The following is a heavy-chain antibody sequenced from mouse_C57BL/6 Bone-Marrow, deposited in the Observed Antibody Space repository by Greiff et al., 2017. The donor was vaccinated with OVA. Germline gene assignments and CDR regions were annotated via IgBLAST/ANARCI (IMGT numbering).Heavy chain of an antibody. D-gene: IGHD2-4*01. J-gene: IGHJ3*01. Sequence: QVQLQQPGTVLVKPGASVKLSCKASGYTFTSYWMHWVKQRPGQGLEWIGNINPRNGGTSYNEKFKSKATLTVDKSSSTAYMELSSLTSEDSAVYYCARMVYDYAWFAYWGQGTLVTVSA. CDR1: GYTFTSYW. CDR2: INPRNGGT. V-gene: IGHV1-53*01. CDR3: ARMVYDYAWFAY.